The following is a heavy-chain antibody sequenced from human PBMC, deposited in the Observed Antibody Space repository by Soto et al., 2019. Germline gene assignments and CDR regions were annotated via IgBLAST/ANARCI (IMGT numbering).Heavy chain of an antibody. Sequence: QLQLQESGSGLVKPLQTLSLTCGISGDSISSRGYTWTWIRQPPGKDLEWIGYIYPSGAAYYNPSLKSRVTISLETSKNRFSLNVKSATAADTAVYYCARAVFSSILYIDFWGQGTTVTVSS. CDR3: ARAVFSSILYIDF. J-gene: IGHJ6*03. CDR2: IYPSGAA. V-gene: IGHV4-30-2*01. CDR1: GDSISSRGYT. D-gene: IGHD3-10*01.